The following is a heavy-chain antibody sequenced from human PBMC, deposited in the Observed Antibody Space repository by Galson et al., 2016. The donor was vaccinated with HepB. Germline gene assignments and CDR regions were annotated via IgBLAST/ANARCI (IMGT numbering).Heavy chain of an antibody. D-gene: IGHD4-23*01. Sequence: SETLSLTCTVSGGSVNSDTYHWSWIRQPPGKGLEWIGYTYNSGGSANYNPSLTIRVTISVDTSKNQFSLKLSSVTAADTAVYYCATYLVGRGGRGSWGQGTLVTVSS. CDR2: TYNSGGSA. CDR1: GGSVNSDTYH. J-gene: IGHJ5*02. CDR3: ATYLVGRGGRGS. V-gene: IGHV4-61*01.